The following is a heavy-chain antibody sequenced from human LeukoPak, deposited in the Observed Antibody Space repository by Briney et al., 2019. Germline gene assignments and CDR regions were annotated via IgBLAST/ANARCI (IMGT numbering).Heavy chain of an antibody. CDR3: ARGATISETGYFDF. J-gene: IGHJ4*03. Sequence: SETLSLTCAVCGGSFSRYYWSWIRQSPGKGLEWIAEIDHRGDTNYNPSVKSRVTISVDTSKNQFSLKLRSLSAADTALYYCARGATISETGYFDFWGQGTLVTVSS. CDR1: GGSFSRYY. V-gene: IGHV4-34*01. CDR2: IDHRGDT. D-gene: IGHD5-24*01.